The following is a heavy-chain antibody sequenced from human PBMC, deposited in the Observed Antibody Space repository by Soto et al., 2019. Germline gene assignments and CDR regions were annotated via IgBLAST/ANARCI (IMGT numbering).Heavy chain of an antibody. Sequence: QVQLVESGGGVVQPGRSLRLSCAASGFSLSSSAMHWGRQAPGKGLEWVAGISYDGGSKYYADSVKGRFTISRDNSKNTRYLQMNSLRGEDTAVYYCARDPPADSGDPPFDYWGQGTLVTVSS. J-gene: IGHJ4*02. CDR3: ARDPPADSGDPPFDY. CDR1: GFSLSSSA. D-gene: IGHD4-17*01. CDR2: ISYDGGSK. V-gene: IGHV3-30-3*01.